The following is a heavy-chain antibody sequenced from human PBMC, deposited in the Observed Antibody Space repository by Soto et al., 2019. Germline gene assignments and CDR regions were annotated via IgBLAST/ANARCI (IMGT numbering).Heavy chain of an antibody. CDR2: IYWDDDK. CDR3: AHRPYAARENWFDP. Sequence: QITLKESGPTLVKPTQTLTLTCTFSGFSLSTSGVGVGWIRQPPGKALEWLALIYWDDDKRYSPSLKSRLTITKDPSRIQVGLTITNMDPVDTATYYCAHRPYAARENWFDPWGQGTLVTVSS. V-gene: IGHV2-5*02. CDR1: GFSLSTSGVG. D-gene: IGHD1-26*01. J-gene: IGHJ5*02.